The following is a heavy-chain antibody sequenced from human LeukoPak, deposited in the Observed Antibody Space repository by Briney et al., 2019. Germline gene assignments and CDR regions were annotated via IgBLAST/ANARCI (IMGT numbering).Heavy chain of an antibody. CDR1: GFTFSDYY. V-gene: IGHV3-11*01. CDR3: ARDVRIAARPYYYYGIDV. Sequence: PGGSLRLSCAASGFTFSDYYMSWIRQAPGKGLEWVSYISSSGSTIYYADSVKGRFTISRDNAKNSLYLQMNSLRAEDTAVYYCARDVRIAARPYYYYGIDVWGQGTTVTVSS. CDR2: ISSSGSTI. J-gene: IGHJ6*02. D-gene: IGHD6-6*01.